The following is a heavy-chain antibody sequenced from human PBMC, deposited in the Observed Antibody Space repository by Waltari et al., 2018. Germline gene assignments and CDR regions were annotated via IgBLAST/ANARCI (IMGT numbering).Heavy chain of an antibody. Sequence: EMRLLESGGALVQPGESLRLSCAASGFPFSTYTMNWVRQAPGKGLGWVAVMTASGLMHYGDYVKGWFIISRDNSKNTLYLEMYRLRVEDTATYYCAKDEGARLAPTFGMDAWGQGTTVIVS. CDR2: MTASGLM. V-gene: IGHV3-23*01. CDR1: GFPFSTYT. CDR3: AKDEGARLAPTFGMDA. J-gene: IGHJ6*02. D-gene: IGHD1-26*01.